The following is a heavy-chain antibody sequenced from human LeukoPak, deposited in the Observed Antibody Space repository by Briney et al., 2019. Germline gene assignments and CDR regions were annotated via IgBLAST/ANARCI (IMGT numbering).Heavy chain of an antibody. V-gene: IGHV3-11*04. CDR1: GFSFSDYY. J-gene: IGHJ5*02. D-gene: IGHD2-2*01. Sequence: RSGGSLRLYCAASGFSFSDYYMSWIRQAPGKGLEWVSYISSSGSTIYYADSVKGRFTISRDNAKNSLYLQMNSLRAEDTAVYYCAIDQLLSSSDWFDPWGQGTLVTVSS. CDR3: AIDQLLSSSDWFDP. CDR2: ISSSGSTI.